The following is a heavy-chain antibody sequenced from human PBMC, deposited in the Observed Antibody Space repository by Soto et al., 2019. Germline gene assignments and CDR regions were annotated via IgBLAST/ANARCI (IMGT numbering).Heavy chain of an antibody. V-gene: IGHV4-31*03. J-gene: IGHJ4*02. D-gene: IGHD4-4*01. CDR3: ARTQLQYPRFDY. CDR2: IYYSGST. CDR1: GGSISSGGYY. Sequence: ASETLSLTCTVSGGSISSGGYYWSWIRQHPGKGLEWIGYIYYSGSTYYNPSLKSRVTISVDTSKNQFSLKLSSVTAADTAVYYCARTQLQYPRFDYWGQGTLVTVSS.